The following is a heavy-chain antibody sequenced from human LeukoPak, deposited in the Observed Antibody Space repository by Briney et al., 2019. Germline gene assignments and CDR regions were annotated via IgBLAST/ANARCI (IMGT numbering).Heavy chain of an antibody. CDR2: IIPIFGTA. D-gene: IGHD2-21*02. CDR3: ARDPMQEYCGGDCYSP. V-gene: IGHV1-69*13. CDR1: GGTFSSYA. J-gene: IGHJ5*02. Sequence: SVKVSCKASGGTFSSYAISWVRQAPGQGLEWMGGIIPIFGTANYAQKFQGRVTITADESTGTAYMELSSLRSEDTAVYYCARDPMQEYCGGDCYSPWGQGTLVTVSS.